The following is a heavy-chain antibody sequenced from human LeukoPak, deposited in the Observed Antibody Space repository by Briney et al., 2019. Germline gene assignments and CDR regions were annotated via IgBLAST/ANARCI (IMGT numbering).Heavy chain of an antibody. CDR1: GGTFSSYA. J-gene: IGHJ4*02. Sequence: ASVKVSCKASGGTFSSYAISWVRQAPGQGLEWMGRIIPILGIANYAQKFQGRVTITADKSTNTAYMELSSLRSEDTAVYYCARASIAAAGPPFDYWGQGTLVTVSS. CDR2: IIPILGIA. V-gene: IGHV1-69*04. D-gene: IGHD6-13*01. CDR3: ARASIAAAGPPFDY.